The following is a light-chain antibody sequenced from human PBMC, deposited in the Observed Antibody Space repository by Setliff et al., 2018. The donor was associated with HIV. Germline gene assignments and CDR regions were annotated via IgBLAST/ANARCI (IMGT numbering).Light chain of an antibody. V-gene: IGLV2-14*03. Sequence: QSVLTQPASVSGSPGQSITISCTGTSSDIGGYNYVSWYQQHPGKAPKLMIYDVHKRPSGVSNRFSGSKSGNTASLTISGPQAEDEADYYCSSYRSSSTLYVFGTGTKVTVL. CDR2: DVH. CDR1: SSDIGGYNY. CDR3: SSYRSSSTLYV. J-gene: IGLJ1*01.